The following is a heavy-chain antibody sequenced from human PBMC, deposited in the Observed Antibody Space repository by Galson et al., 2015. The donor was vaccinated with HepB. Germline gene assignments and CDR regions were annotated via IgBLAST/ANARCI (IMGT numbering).Heavy chain of an antibody. CDR1: GFTFKNAW. CDR3: STGIWAGHNYFVH. V-gene: IGHV3-15*01. D-gene: IGHD3-16*01. J-gene: IGHJ4*02. Sequence: SLRLSCAASGFTFKNAWMNWVRQAPGKGLEWVGRIKTQRDGGTIDYGAPVKGRFTISRDDSKNTLYLQMNSLKIEDTAVYYCSTGIWAGHNYFVHWGQGTLVTVSS. CDR2: IKTQRDGGTI.